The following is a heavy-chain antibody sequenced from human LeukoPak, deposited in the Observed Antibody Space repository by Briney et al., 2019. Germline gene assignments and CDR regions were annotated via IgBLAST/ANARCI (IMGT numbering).Heavy chain of an antibody. Sequence: GASVKVSCKASGYTFTSYDINWVRQATGQGLEWMGWMNPNSGNTGYAQKFQGRVTMTRNTSISTAYMELSSLRSEDTAVYYCARGITRTTDYYYYYMDVWGKGTTVTVSS. CDR1: GYTFTSYD. D-gene: IGHD1-20*01. J-gene: IGHJ6*03. V-gene: IGHV1-8*01. CDR3: ARGITRTTDYYYYYMDV. CDR2: MNPNSGNT.